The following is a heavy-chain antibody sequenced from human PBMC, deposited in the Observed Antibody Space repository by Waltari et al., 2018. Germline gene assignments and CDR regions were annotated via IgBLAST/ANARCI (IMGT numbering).Heavy chain of an antibody. J-gene: IGHJ4*02. CDR3: GRMGGYDNSALMGK. CDR1: GGSFSGYY. V-gene: IGHV4-34*01. D-gene: IGHD3-22*01. Sequence: QVQLQQWGAGLLKPSEILSLTCAVYGGSFSGYYWSWIRQPPGKGLGWIGEINHSGSAHYNPSLKSRVTMSVDTSKNQFSLKLTSVTAADTAVYYCGRMGGYDNSALMGKWGQGTLVTVSS. CDR2: INHSGSA.